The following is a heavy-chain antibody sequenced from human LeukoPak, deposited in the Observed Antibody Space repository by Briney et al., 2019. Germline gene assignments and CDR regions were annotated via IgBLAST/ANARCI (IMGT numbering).Heavy chain of an antibody. CDR3: ARVSVRWFDP. J-gene: IGHJ5*02. CDR2: INHVYGA. D-gene: IGHD6-19*01. CDR1: AASLSDYY. Sequence: SETLSLTCAVNAASLSDYYWTWIRHPPGKGLEWIGEINHVYGANYNPSLKSRVAISVDTSKKQFSLKMTSVTAADTAIYYCARVSVRWFDPGGQGALVTVSS. V-gene: IGHV4-34*01.